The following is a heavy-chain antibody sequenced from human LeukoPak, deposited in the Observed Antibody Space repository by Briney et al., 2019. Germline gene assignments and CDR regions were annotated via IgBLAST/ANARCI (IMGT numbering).Heavy chain of an antibody. D-gene: IGHD5-18*01. Sequence: ASVKVSCKASGYTFTSYAMHWVRQAPGQRLEWMGWINAGNGNTKYSQKFQGRVTITRDTSASTAYMELSSLRSEDTSVYYCARVVDVNSYGLFDYWGQGTLVTVSS. V-gene: IGHV1-3*01. CDR3: ARVVDVNSYGLFDY. J-gene: IGHJ4*02. CDR1: GYTFTSYA. CDR2: INAGNGNT.